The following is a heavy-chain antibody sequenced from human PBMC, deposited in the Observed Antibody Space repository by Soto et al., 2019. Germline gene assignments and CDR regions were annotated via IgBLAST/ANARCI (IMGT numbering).Heavy chain of an antibody. CDR1: GCTFSSYA. D-gene: IGHD5-18*01. V-gene: IGHV1-69*13. CDR2: IIPIFGTA. Sequence: ASVKVSCKASGCTFSSYAISWVRQAPGQGLEWMGGIIPIFGTANYAQKFQGRVTITADESTSTAYMELSSLRSEDTAVYYCAREEDTAMGLPGRFDPWGQGTLVTVPQ. CDR3: AREEDTAMGLPGRFDP. J-gene: IGHJ5*02.